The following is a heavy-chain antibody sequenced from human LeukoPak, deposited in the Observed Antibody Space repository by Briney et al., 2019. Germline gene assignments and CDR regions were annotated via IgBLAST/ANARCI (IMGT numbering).Heavy chain of an antibody. CDR2: IRTNSYGGTT. Sequence: PGGSLRLSCTGSGFTFGDYAMSWVRQAPRKGLEWIGFIRTNSYGGTTEYAASVKGRFTISRDDSKSIAYLQMDSLKTEDTAVYYCTRDPRIDCWGQGTLVTVSS. CDR1: GFTFGDYA. D-gene: IGHD1-14*01. V-gene: IGHV3-49*04. J-gene: IGHJ4*02. CDR3: TRDPRIDC.